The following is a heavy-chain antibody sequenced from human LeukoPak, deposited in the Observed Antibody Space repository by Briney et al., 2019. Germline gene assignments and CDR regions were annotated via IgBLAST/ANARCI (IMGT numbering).Heavy chain of an antibody. D-gene: IGHD6-19*01. V-gene: IGHV4-59*08. CDR2: IYYSGST. CDR3: ARHQWLDDAFDI. Sequence: SETLSLTCTVSGGSISSYYWSWIRQPPGKGLEWIGYIYYSGSTNYNPSLKSRVTISVDTSKNQFSLKLSSVTAADTAVYYCARHQWLDDAFDIWGQGTMVTVSS. J-gene: IGHJ3*02. CDR1: GGSISSYY.